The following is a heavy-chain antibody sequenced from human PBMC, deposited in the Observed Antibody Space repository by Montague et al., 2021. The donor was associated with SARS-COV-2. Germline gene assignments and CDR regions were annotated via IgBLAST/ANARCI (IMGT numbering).Heavy chain of an antibody. CDR3: ARAFVVVIAIDAFDI. Sequence: TLSLTCTVSGGYISSGGYYWSWIRQHPGKGLEWIGYIYYSGSTYYNPSLKSRVTISVDTSKNQFSLKLSSVTAADTAVYYCARAFVVVIAIDAFDIWGQGTMVTVSS. CDR1: GGYISSGGYY. CDR2: IYYSGST. J-gene: IGHJ3*02. V-gene: IGHV4-31*03. D-gene: IGHD2-21*01.